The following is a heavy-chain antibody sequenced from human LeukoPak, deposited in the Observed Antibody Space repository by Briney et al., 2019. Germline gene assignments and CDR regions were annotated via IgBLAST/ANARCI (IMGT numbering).Heavy chain of an antibody. CDR1: GFTFSSYA. CDR2: ISGSGGRT. D-gene: IGHD2-2*01. Sequence: QPGGSLRLSCAASGFTFSSYAMSWVRQAPGKGLEWVSAISGSGGRTYYADSVKGRFTISRDNSKNTLYLQMNSLRAEDAAVYYCAKSSCSSTSCSLYNWVDPWGQGTLVTVSS. V-gene: IGHV3-23*01. J-gene: IGHJ5*02. CDR3: AKSSCSSTSCSLYNWVDP.